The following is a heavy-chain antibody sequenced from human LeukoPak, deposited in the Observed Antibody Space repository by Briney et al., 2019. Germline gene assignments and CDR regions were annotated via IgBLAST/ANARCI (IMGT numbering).Heavy chain of an antibody. Sequence: ASVKVSCKASGYTFTGYYMHWVRQAPGQGLEWMGWINPNSGGTNYAQKFQGRVTMTRDTSVSAVHMELSGLQSDDTAVYFCARDVYRFLRWNFDSWGQGTLITVSS. CDR3: ARDVYRFLRWNFDS. V-gene: IGHV1-2*02. CDR2: INPNSGGT. D-gene: IGHD3-3*01. CDR1: GYTFTGYY. J-gene: IGHJ5*01.